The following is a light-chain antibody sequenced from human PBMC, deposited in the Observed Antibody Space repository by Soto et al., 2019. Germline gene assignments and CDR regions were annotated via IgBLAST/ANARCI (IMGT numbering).Light chain of an antibody. V-gene: IGKV1-5*01. CDR3: QQYNSYPLT. CDR2: EAS. J-gene: IGKJ4*01. Sequence: DIQMTQSPSTLSASVGGRVTITCRASQSITNWLAWYQQKPGKAPKVLIYEASSLDTGVPSRFSGSGSGTEFTLTISSLQPDDFATYYCQQYNSYPLTFGGGTKVEIK. CDR1: QSITNW.